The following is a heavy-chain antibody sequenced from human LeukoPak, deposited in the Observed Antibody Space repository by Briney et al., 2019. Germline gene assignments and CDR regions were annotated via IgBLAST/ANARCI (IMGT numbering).Heavy chain of an antibody. D-gene: IGHD3-3*01. CDR3: ASLPDFWSGYPHQFDY. Sequence: GASVKVSCKASGYTFTGYYMHWVRQAPGQGLEWMGIINPSGGSTSYAQKFQGRVTITRDTSTSTVYMELSSLRSEDTAVYYCASLPDFWSGYPHQFDYWGQGTLVTVSS. V-gene: IGHV1-46*01. J-gene: IGHJ4*02. CDR1: GYTFTGYY. CDR2: INPSGGST.